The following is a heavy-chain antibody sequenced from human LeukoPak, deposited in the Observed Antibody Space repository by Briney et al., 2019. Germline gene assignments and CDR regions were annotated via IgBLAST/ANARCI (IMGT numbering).Heavy chain of an antibody. CDR2: INHSGST. V-gene: IGHV4-34*01. D-gene: IGHD3-9*01. Sequence: PSETLSLTCAVYGGSFSGYYWSWIRQPPGKGLEWIGEINHSGSTNYNPSLKSRVTISVDTSKNQFSLKLSSVTAADTAVYYCARDALDYDILTGYKSRFDYWGQGTLVTVSS. CDR3: ARDALDYDILTGYKSRFDY. CDR1: GGSFSGYY. J-gene: IGHJ4*02.